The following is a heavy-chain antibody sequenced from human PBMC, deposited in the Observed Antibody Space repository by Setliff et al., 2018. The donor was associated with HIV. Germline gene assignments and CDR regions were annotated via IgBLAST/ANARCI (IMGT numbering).Heavy chain of an antibody. D-gene: IGHD6-19*01. CDR1: GFTFSTYW. CDR3: TKDHLSGWASDC. J-gene: IGHJ4*02. V-gene: IGHV3-7*01. CDR2: IKQDGSEE. Sequence: GGTLRLSCAASGFTFSTYWMIWVRQAPGKGLEWVAKIKQDGSEEYYVDSVKGRFTISRDNAKNSVYLQMNSLRVEDTAMYYCTKDHLSGWASDCWGQGTLVTVSS.